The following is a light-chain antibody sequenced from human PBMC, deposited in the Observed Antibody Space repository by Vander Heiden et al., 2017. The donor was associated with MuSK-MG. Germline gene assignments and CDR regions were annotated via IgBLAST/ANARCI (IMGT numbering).Light chain of an antibody. V-gene: IGKV1-39*01. CDR3: EQTYSDPPT. J-gene: IGKJ1*01. CDR2: AAT. CDR1: ESVRTS. Sequence: DIQMTQSPSSLSASVGDRVIITCRASESVRTSLNWYQQKPGKAPNLLILAATRLQTGVPSRFSGSGSGTRFTLTITGLQPEDLATYFCEQTYSDPPTFGLGTKV.